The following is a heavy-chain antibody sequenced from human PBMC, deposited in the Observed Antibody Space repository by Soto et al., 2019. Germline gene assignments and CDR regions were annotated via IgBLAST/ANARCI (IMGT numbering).Heavy chain of an antibody. CDR2: IYHSGST. V-gene: IGHV4-4*02. D-gene: IGHD3-10*01. Sequence: QVQLQESGPRLVKPSGTLSLTCAVSGGSISSTNWWSWVRQPPGKGLEWIGEIYHSGSTNYNPSRKSRVTTSVHKSKNQFSLKLSSVTAADTAVYYCAREPTMVRGVIGYWGQGILVTVSS. J-gene: IGHJ4*02. CDR1: GGSISSTNW. CDR3: AREPTMVRGVIGY.